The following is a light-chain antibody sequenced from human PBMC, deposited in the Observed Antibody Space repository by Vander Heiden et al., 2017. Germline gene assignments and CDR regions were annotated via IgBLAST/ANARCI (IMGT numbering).Light chain of an antibody. CDR2: QND. Sequence: SYELTQPPSLSVSPGQAATITCSGDKLGERFAAWYQQRPGQSPVLLIYQNDRRPSGIPERFPGSNSGNTATLTISGTQTVDDADYYCQAWDSSTLVFGGGTKVTVL. CDR1: KLGERF. J-gene: IGLJ2*01. CDR3: QAWDSSTLV. V-gene: IGLV3-1*01.